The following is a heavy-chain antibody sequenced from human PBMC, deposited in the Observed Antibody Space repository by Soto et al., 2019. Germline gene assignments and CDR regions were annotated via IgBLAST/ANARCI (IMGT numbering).Heavy chain of an antibody. D-gene: IGHD6-13*01. V-gene: IGHV1-69*12. CDR3: ARDRAAAGLIDY. CDR2: IIPIFGTA. J-gene: IGHJ4*02. Sequence: QVQLVQSGAEVKKPGSSVKVSCKASGGTFSSYAIRWVRQAPGQGLEWMGGIIPIFGTANYAQKCQGRVTITADESTSTAYMELRSLRSEDTAVYYCARDRAAAGLIDYWGQGTLVTVSS. CDR1: GGTFSSYA.